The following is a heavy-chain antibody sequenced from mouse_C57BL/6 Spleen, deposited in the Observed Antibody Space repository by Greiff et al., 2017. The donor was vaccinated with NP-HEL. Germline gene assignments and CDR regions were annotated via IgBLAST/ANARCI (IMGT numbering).Heavy chain of an antibody. CDR3: TRYTTVVEGFAY. V-gene: IGHV1-15*01. J-gene: IGHJ3*01. Sequence: VQLQQSGAELVRPGASVTLSCKASGYTFTDYEMHWVKQTPVHGLEWIGAISPETGGPAYTQKFQGKATLTADNSSSTAYMELRSLTSADSAVYYCTRYTTVVEGFAYWGQGTLVTVSA. CDR1: GYTFTDYE. CDR2: ISPETGGP. D-gene: IGHD1-1*01.